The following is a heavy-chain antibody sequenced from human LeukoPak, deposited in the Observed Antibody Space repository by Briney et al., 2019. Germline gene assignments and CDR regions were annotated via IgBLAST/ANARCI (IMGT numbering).Heavy chain of an antibody. V-gene: IGHV3-9*01. D-gene: IGHD2-15*01. J-gene: IGHJ4*02. CDR3: ARSGSGGSCSYFDY. CDR2: ISWNSGSI. Sequence: GGSLRLSCAASGFTFDDYAMHWVRQAPGKGLEWVSGISWNSGSIGYADSVKGRFTISRDNAKNSLYLQMNSLRAEDTAVYYCARSGSGGSCSYFDYWGQGTLVTVSS. CDR1: GFTFDDYA.